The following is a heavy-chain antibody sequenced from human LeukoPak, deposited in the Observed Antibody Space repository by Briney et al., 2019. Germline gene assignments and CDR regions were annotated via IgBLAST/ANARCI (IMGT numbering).Heavy chain of an antibody. V-gene: IGHV3-7*04. J-gene: IGHJ4*02. CDR3: ARGDAFSGDH. CDR1: GFSFTNFW. CDR2: IHPEGYEK. Sequence: GGSLRLSCAVSGFSFTNFWMSWVRQAPGRGLEWVANIHPEGYEKYHAESVKGRFTISRDNTKNLLFLQMDGLRVEDAAVYYCARGDAFSGDHWGQGTLVTVSS.